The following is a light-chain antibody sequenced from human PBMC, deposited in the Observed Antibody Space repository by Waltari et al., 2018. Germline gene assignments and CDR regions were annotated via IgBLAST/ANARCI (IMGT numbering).Light chain of an antibody. Sequence: QSALTQPASVSGSPGQSITISCTGTSGHVRAYNYVSWYQQHPGKAPKLMIFDVSNRPSGVSNRFSGSKSGNTASLTISGLQAEDEADYYCSSYISSSTLELFGGGTSLTVL. J-gene: IGLJ2*01. CDR3: SSYISSSTLEL. CDR1: SGHVRAYNY. V-gene: IGLV2-14*03. CDR2: DVS.